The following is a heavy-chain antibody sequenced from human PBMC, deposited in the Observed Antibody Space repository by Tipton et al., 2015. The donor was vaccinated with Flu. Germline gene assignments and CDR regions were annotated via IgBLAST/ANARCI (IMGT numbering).Heavy chain of an antibody. CDR2: IYHSGST. J-gene: IGHJ4*02. CDR1: GYSISSGYY. CDR3: ARGDCSSTSCLDY. Sequence: TLSLTCTVSGYSISSGYYWGWIRQPPGKGPEWIGSIYHSGSTYYNPSLKSRVTISVDTSKNQFSLKLSSVTAADTAVYYCARGDCSSTSCLDYWGQGTLVTVSS. V-gene: IGHV4-38-2*02. D-gene: IGHD2-2*01.